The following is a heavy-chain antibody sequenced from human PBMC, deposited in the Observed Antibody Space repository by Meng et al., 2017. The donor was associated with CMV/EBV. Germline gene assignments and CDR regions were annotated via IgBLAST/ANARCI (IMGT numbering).Heavy chain of an antibody. CDR2: IYTSGST. CDR3: ARDLMNCSSTSCANWFDP. D-gene: IGHD2-2*01. V-gene: IGHV4-4*07. Sequence: QLHGSGHGLVKPSETLSLTCTVSGVSISSYYWSWIRQPAGKGLEWIGRIYTSGSTNYNPSLKSRVTMSVDTSKNQFSLKLSSVTAADTAVYYCARDLMNCSSTSCANWFDPWGQGTLVTVSS. CDR1: GVSISSYY. J-gene: IGHJ5*02.